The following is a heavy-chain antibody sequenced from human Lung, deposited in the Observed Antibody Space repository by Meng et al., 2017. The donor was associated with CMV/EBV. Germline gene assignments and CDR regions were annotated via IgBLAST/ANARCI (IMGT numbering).Heavy chain of an antibody. CDR2: MNPNSGNT. J-gene: IGHJ4*02. CDR1: GYTFTSYD. V-gene: IGHV1-8*01. Sequence: ASVKVSCKASGYTFTSYDIHWVRQATGQGLEWMGWMNPNSGNTGYAQKFQGRVTITRNTSISTAYMELSSLRSEDTAVYYCARGKIGGDTCDYWGQGTLVTVSS. D-gene: IGHD1-26*01. CDR3: ARGKIGGDTCDY.